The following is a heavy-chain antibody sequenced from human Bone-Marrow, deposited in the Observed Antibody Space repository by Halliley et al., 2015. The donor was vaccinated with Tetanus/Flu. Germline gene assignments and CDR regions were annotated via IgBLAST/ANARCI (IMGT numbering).Heavy chain of an antibody. V-gene: IGHV4-59*01. D-gene: IGHD5-12*01. CDR2: IYNSGTT. CDR3: ATGGGYLIDY. Sequence: KGLEWIGFIYNSGTTIYNPSLKSRVTISVDTSKNQLSLKLSSVIAADTAVYYCATGGGYLIDYWGQGTLLTVSS. J-gene: IGHJ4*02.